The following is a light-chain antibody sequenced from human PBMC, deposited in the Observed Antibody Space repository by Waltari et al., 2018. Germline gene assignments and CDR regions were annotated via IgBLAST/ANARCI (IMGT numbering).Light chain of an antibody. J-gene: IGLJ3*02. V-gene: IGLV2-14*01. CDR3: NSYAGSSSWV. Sequence: QSALTQPASVSGSPGPSITIPCTGTSSDVGFYNYVSWYQQHPGKAPKLMIYDVSERPSGVSNRFSGSKSGNTASLTISGLQADDEADYYCNSYAGSSSWVFGGGTKLTVL. CDR2: DVS. CDR1: SSDVGFYNY.